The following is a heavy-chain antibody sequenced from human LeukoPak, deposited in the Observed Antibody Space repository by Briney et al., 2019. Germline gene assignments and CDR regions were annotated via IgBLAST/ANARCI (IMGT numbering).Heavy chain of an antibody. CDR1: GYTLTELS. CDR2: FDPEDGET. D-gene: IGHD3-22*01. CDR3: ATDGPNYYDSSGYTYDI. V-gene: IGHV1-24*01. Sequence: ASVKVSCKVSGYTLTELSMHWVRQAPGKGLEWMGGFDPEDGETIYAQKFQCRVTMTEDTSTDTAYMELSSLRSEDTAVYYCATDGPNYYDSSGYTYDIWGQGTMVTVSS. J-gene: IGHJ3*02.